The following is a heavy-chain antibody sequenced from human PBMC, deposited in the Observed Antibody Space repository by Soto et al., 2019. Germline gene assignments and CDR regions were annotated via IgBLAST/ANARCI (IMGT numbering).Heavy chain of an antibody. CDR3: AREPEYSSGWYGMDV. CDR1: GGTFNTFS. V-gene: IGHV1-69*08. Sequence: QVHQVQSGAEVKKPGSSVKVSCKASGGTFNTFSVTWVRQAPGQGLEWMGRIIPILGMPNYSHKFQGRVTMTADKSSNTAYMELSGLTSDDTAVYYCAREPEYSSGWYGMDVWGQGTTVTVS. D-gene: IGHD6-19*01. J-gene: IGHJ6*02. CDR2: IIPILGMP.